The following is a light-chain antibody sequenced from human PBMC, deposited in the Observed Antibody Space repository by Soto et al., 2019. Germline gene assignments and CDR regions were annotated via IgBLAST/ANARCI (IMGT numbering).Light chain of an antibody. CDR1: QSISTW. J-gene: IGKJ2*01. CDR3: QQYNYYPYT. CDR2: SAS. V-gene: IGKV1-5*01. Sequence: DIQMTQSPSTLSASVGDRVTITCRASQSISTWLAWYHQKPGKAPKLLISSASSLESGVPSRFSGSGSGTEFSLAISSLQPDDFATDYCQQYNYYPYTFGEGTKLEIK.